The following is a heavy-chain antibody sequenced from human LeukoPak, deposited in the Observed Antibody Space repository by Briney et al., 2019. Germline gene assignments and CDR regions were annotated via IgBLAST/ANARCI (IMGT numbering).Heavy chain of an antibody. D-gene: IGHD3-10*01. CDR1: GYTFTSYG. J-gene: IGHJ4*02. CDR3: ARMYYYGSGSYQNPDY. V-gene: IGHV1-18*01. CDR2: ISAYNGHT. Sequence: ASVKVSCKAFGYTFTSYGISWVRQAPGQGLERMGWISAYNGHTNYAQKLQGRVTMATDTSTSTAYMELRSLRSDDTAVYYCARMYYYGSGSYQNPDYWGQGTLVTVSS.